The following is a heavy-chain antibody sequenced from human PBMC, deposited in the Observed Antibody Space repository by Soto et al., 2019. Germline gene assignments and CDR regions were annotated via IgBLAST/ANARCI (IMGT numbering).Heavy chain of an antibody. CDR3: VRGAASIFGVVTTGPYYYGMDV. Sequence: QVQLVQSGAEVKKPGASVKVSCKASGYTFTSYYMHWVRQAPGQGLEWMGIINPSGGSTSYAQKFQGRVTMTRDTSTSTVYMELSSLRSEDTAVYYCVRGAASIFGVVTTGPYYYGMDVWGQGTTVTVSS. V-gene: IGHV1-46*01. CDR2: INPSGGST. CDR1: GYTFTSYY. J-gene: IGHJ6*02. D-gene: IGHD3-3*02.